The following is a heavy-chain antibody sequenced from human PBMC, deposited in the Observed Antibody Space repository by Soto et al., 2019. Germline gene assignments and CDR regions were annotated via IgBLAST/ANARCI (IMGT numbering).Heavy chain of an antibody. V-gene: IGHV1-18*04. Sequence: ASVKVSCKASGYNFTDYHIHWVRQAPGQGLEWMGWISSYTGDSYYRHTANTEYAQKFQGRVTMTTDTSTSTAYMELRSLRSDDTAVYYCARSLYCSSTSCRWFDPWGQGTLVTVSS. CDR3: ARSLYCSSTSCRWFDP. J-gene: IGHJ5*02. CDR1: GYNFTDYH. D-gene: IGHD2-2*01. CDR2: ISSYTGDSYYRHTANT.